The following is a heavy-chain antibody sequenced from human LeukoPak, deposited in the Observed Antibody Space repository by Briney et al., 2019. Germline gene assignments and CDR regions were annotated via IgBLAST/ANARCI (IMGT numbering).Heavy chain of an antibody. V-gene: IGHV3-11*01. CDR2: ISSSGSTI. CDR1: GFTFSDYS. J-gene: IGHJ4*02. Sequence: PGRSLRLSCAASGFTFSDYSMTWNRQAPGKGLEWISYISSSGSTIYYADSVKGRFIISRDNAKNSLYLQINSLRAEDTAVYYCAREIVATTDYWGQGTLVTVSS. D-gene: IGHD5-12*01. CDR3: AREIVATTDY.